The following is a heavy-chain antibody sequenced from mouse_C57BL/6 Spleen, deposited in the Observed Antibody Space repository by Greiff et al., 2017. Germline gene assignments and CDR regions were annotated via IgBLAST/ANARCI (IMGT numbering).Heavy chain of an antibody. CDR3: ARPYGYYSAMDY. D-gene: IGHD2-3*01. CDR2: INPYNGDT. Sequence: EVQLQQSGPELVKPGDSVKISCKASGYSFTGYFMNWVMQSHGKSLEWIGRINPYNGDTFYNQKFKGKATLTVDKSPSTAHMELRSLTSEDSAVYYCARPYGYYSAMDYWGQGTSVTVSS. V-gene: IGHV1-20*01. CDR1: GYSFTGYF. J-gene: IGHJ4*01.